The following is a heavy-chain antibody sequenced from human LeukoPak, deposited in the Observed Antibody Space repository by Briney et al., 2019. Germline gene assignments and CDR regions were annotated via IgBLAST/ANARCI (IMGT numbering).Heavy chain of an antibody. D-gene: IGHD3-9*01. J-gene: IGHJ4*02. CDR1: GYKFTSYW. CDR3: ARIPSGILTAYPDY. CDR2: IYPGDSDT. Sequence: GESLKISCKGSGYKFTSYWINWVRQMPGKGLEWMGTIYPGDSDTRYSSSFQGQVTISADKSINTAYLEWSSLKASDTAMFFCARIPSGILTAYPDYWGQGTLVTVPS. V-gene: IGHV5-51*01.